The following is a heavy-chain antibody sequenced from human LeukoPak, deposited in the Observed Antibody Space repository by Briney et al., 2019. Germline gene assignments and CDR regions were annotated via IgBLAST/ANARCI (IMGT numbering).Heavy chain of an antibody. Sequence: SVKVSCKASGGTFSGYAISWVRQAPGQGLEWMGRIIPIFGTANYAQKFQGRVTITADESTSTAYMELSSLRSEDTAVYYCTRDGYYDSSGYYWYYFDYWGQGTLVTVSS. D-gene: IGHD3-22*01. CDR2: IIPIFGTA. CDR1: GGTFSGYA. V-gene: IGHV1-69*15. CDR3: TRDGYYDSSGYYWYYFDY. J-gene: IGHJ4*02.